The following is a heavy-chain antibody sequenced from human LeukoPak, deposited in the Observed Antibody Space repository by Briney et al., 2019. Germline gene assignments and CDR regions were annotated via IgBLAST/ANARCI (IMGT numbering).Heavy chain of an antibody. CDR2: FYSGGNT. V-gene: IGHV3-53*05. D-gene: IGHD1-26*01. J-gene: IGHJ6*02. CDR3: ARDNSGSYYDYYYGMDV. Sequence: GGALRLSCAASGFTVSNNYMNWVRQAPGKGLEWISVFYSGGNTFYADAVKGRFTISRDISKNTLYLQMTSLRAEDTAVYYCARDNSGSYYDYYYGMDVWGQGTTVTVS. CDR1: GFTVSNNY.